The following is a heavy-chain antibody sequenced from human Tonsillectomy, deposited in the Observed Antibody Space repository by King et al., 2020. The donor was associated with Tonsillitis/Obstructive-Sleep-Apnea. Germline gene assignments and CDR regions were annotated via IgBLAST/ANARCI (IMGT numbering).Heavy chain of an antibody. Sequence: VQLQQWGAGLLKPSETLSLICAVYGGSFSGDSWSWIRQPPGKGLQWIGDINHSGGTNYNPSLKSRVTISVDTSKNQFSLKLSSVTAADTAVYYCARGRGYCRSTNCGDAFDIWGQGTLVTVSS. D-gene: IGHD2-2*01. CDR3: ARGRGYCRSTNCGDAFDI. J-gene: IGHJ3*02. V-gene: IGHV4-34*01. CDR1: GGSFSGDS. CDR2: INHSGGT.